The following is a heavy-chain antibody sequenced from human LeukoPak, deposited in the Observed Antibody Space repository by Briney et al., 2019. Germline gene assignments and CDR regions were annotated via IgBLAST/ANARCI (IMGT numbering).Heavy chain of an antibody. Sequence: GASVKVSCKASGYTFTSYYMHWVRQAPGQRLEWMGWISAYNGNTNYAQKLQGRVTMTTDTSTSTAYMELRSLRSDDTAVYYCARGFPRGINYYDFNGDYWGQGTLVTVSS. CDR2: ISAYNGNT. V-gene: IGHV1-18*04. J-gene: IGHJ4*02. CDR1: GYTFTSYY. D-gene: IGHD3-3*01. CDR3: ARGFPRGINYYDFNGDY.